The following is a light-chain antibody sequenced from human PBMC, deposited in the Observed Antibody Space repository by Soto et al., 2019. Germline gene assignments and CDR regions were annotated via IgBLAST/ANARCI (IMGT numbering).Light chain of an antibody. J-gene: IGLJ3*02. CDR3: GTWDTSLSNWV. V-gene: IGLV1-51*01. Sequence: QSVLTQPPSVSGAPGQRVTISCSGNSSNIGAGFDVHWYQQLPGAAPELLIYDNYKRPSGIPDRFSGSKSGTSATLGITGLQTGDEADYYCGTWDTSLSNWVFGGGTKLTVL. CDR1: SSNIGAGF. CDR2: DNY.